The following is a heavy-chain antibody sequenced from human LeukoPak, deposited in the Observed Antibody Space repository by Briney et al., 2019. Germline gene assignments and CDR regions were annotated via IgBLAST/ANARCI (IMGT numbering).Heavy chain of an antibody. CDR3: ARDSYNILSSPDY. V-gene: IGHV3-23*01. D-gene: IGHD3-9*01. J-gene: IGHJ4*02. CDR1: GFTFSSYA. CDR2: ISGSGGST. Sequence: GGSLRLSCAASGFTFSSYAMSWVRQAPGNGRGWVSVISGSGGSTYYADSVMGRFTISRDNSKNTLYLQMNSLRADDTAVYYCARDSYNILSSPDYWGQGTLVTVSS.